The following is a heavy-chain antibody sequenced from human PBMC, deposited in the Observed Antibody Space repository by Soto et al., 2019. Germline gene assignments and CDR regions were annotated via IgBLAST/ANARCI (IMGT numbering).Heavy chain of an antibody. CDR1: GFTFSSYA. J-gene: IGHJ4*02. D-gene: IGHD3-22*01. Sequence: GGSLRLSCAASGFTFSSYAMSWVRQAPGKGLEWVSAISGGGGSTYYADSVKGRFTISRDNSKNTLFLQMNSLRAEDTAVYYCAKGGLYYYDSSGYSDYWGQGTLVTVSS. V-gene: IGHV3-23*01. CDR2: ISGGGGST. CDR3: AKGGLYYYDSSGYSDY.